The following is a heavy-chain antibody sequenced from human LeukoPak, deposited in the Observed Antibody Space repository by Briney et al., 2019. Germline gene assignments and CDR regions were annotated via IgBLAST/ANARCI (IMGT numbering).Heavy chain of an antibody. J-gene: IGHJ1*01. CDR2: ISYDGSNK. CDR3: ATQPESYGDSASYFLH. V-gene: IGHV3-30-3*01. CDR1: GFTFSSYS. Sequence: PGGSLRLSCAVSGFTFSSYSRRWVRQAPGKGLEWVADISYDGSNKYYADPVKGRFTISRDNSNTILHLQMHSLRADDTAVYYCATQPESYGDSASYFLHWGQGTLVTVSS. D-gene: IGHD4-17*01.